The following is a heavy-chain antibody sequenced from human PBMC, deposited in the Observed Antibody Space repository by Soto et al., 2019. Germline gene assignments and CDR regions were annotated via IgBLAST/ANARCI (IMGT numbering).Heavy chain of an antibody. CDR2: ISGSGGNA. CDR3: AKDGASGSYPPYYYFGMDV. V-gene: IGHV3-23*01. Sequence: EVQLLESGGGLVQPGGSLRLSCAASGFTLSSYVMSWVRQAPGKGLEWGSTISGSGGNAYYADSVKGRFSISRDNSKNTLRLQMNSLRADDTAVYYCAKDGASGSYPPYYYFGMDVWGQGTTVTVSS. J-gene: IGHJ6*02. CDR1: GFTLSSYV. D-gene: IGHD1-26*01.